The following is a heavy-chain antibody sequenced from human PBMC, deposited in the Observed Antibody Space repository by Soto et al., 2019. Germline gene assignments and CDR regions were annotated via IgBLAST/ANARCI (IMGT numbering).Heavy chain of an antibody. V-gene: IGHV4-34*01. J-gene: IGHJ4*02. CDR3: ARGLGYGDYEYADY. CDR2: INHSGST. CDR1: GGSFSGYY. Sequence: QVQLQQWGAGLFKPSETLSLTCAVYGGSFSGYYWSWIRQPPGKGLEWIGEINHSGSTNCNPSLKSRVTISVDTSKNQFSLKLSSVTAADTAVYYCARGLGYGDYEYADYWGQGTLVTVSS. D-gene: IGHD4-17*01.